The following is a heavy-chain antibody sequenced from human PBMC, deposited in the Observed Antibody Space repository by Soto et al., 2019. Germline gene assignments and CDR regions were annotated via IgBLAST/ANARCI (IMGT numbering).Heavy chain of an antibody. V-gene: IGHV3-23*01. CDR3: AKDLGLRFLEWLLDAFDI. CDR2: ISGSGGCT. D-gene: IGHD3-3*01. J-gene: IGHJ3*02. CDR1: GFTFSTSG. Sequence: GGSLRLSCAASGFTFSTSGMSWLRQAPGKGLEWVSGISGSGGCTYYADSVKGRFTISRDNSKNTLYLQMNSLRAEDTAVYYCAKDLGLRFLEWLLDAFDIWGQGTMVTVSS.